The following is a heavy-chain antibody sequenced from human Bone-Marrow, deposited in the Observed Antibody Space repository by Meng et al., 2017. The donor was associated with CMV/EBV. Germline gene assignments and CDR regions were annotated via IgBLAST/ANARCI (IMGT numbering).Heavy chain of an antibody. CDR1: GFTFSDHY. CDR2: IRNKANSHTT. CDR3: ARGAGGYCSSTSCYAYYYGLDV. D-gene: IGHD2-2*01. Sequence: GESLKISCAASGFTFSDHYMDWVRQAPGKGLEWVGRIRNKANSHTTEYVASVKGRFTISRDDSKNSLYLQMNNLKTEDTAVYYCARGAGGYCSSTSCYAYYYGLDVWGQGTTVTVSS. J-gene: IGHJ6*02. V-gene: IGHV3-72*01.